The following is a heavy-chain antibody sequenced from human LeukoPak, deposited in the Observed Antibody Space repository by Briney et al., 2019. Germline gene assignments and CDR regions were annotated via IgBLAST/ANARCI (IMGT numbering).Heavy chain of an antibody. CDR1: GYTFTTYA. Sequence: ASVKVSCKASGYTFTTYAMHWVRQAPGQRFEWMGWINAGNGNTKYSQKFQDRVTITRDTSASTAYMELSSLRSEDTAVYYRARDIDRAVGNWFDPWGQGTLVTVSS. D-gene: IGHD6-19*01. V-gene: IGHV1-3*01. CDR2: INAGNGNT. CDR3: ARDIDRAVGNWFDP. J-gene: IGHJ5*02.